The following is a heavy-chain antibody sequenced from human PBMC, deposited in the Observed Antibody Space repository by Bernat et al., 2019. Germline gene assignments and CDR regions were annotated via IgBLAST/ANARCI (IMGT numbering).Heavy chain of an antibody. CDR3: ARGGQRRNSWYPMFFDF. V-gene: IGHV4-4*02. J-gene: IGHJ4*02. CDR1: GGSISSDTW. D-gene: IGHD6-13*01. CDR2: MYHRGGT. Sequence: QVHLQESGPGLVKPSETLSLTCAVSGGSISSDTWWSWVRQPPGKGLEWIGEMYHRGGTNYNPSLKSRVTISVDKSKNQFSLKLTSVTAADTAIYYCARGGQRRNSWYPMFFDFWGQGTLVTVSS.